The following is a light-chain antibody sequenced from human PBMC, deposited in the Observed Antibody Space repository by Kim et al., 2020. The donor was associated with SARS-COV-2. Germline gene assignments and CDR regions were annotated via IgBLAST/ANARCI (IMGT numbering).Light chain of an antibody. CDR3: QQYGHSPRT. J-gene: IGKJ2*02. CDR1: QAVSGDK. CDR2: GAS. V-gene: IGKV3-20*01. Sequence: APGERVTLAGRASQAVSGDKVAWYVQRPGQAPRLLIYGASSRAPDIADRFTGSGSGTDFTLTISRLDPEDFAVYFCQQYGHSPRTFGQGTKLEI.